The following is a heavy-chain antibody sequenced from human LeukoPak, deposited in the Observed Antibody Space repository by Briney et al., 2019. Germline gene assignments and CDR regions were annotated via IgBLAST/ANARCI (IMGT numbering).Heavy chain of an antibody. J-gene: IGHJ5*02. CDR2: IYYTGIT. CDR3: ARLHSSRAEEFDP. CDR1: GDSIRAYY. V-gene: IGHV4-59*01. Sequence: SETLSLTCTDPGDSIRAYYWRWIRQSPGKGLEWIGYIYYTGITAYNPSLGSRVTISVDRSNNQFSLRLTSVTAADTAVYYCARLHSSRAEEFDPWGQGTLVTVS.